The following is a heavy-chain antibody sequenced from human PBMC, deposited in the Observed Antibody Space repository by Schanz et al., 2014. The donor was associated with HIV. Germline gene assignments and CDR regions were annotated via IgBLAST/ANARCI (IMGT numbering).Heavy chain of an antibody. Sequence: EVQLLDSGGGLVQPGGSLRLSCVASGFTFNNYAMTWVRQAPGKGLEWVSSISESGGRTYYADSVNGRFTISRDNSKNTLYLQMTTLRIDDTAVYYCAKGLTIWLQPPFDYWGQGTLVTVSS. CDR3: AKGLTIWLQPPFDY. CDR1: GFTFNNYA. CDR2: ISESGGRT. V-gene: IGHV3-23*01. J-gene: IGHJ4*02. D-gene: IGHD5-12*01.